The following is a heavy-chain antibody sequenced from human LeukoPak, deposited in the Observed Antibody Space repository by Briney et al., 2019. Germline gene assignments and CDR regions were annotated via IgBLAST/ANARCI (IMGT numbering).Heavy chain of an antibody. CDR3: ALLRSFYFDP. Sequence: SETLSLTCTVSGASINSVNYYWTWVRQPAGKGLEWIGRIYSSGTTSYNPSLKSRVTISLNMSEHQFSLQLSSVTAADTAVYYCALLRSFYFDPWGRGILVIVSS. D-gene: IGHD4-17*01. CDR2: IYSSGTT. J-gene: IGHJ5*02. V-gene: IGHV4-61*02. CDR1: GASINSVNYY.